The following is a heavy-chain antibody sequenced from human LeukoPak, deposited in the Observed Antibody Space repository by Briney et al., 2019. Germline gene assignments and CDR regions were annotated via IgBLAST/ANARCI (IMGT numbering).Heavy chain of an antibody. CDR2: IYASGVT. V-gene: IGHV4-61*02. Sequence: SEALSLTCIVSGASITSESYYWTWARQPAGRGLEWIGRIYASGVTSYNPSLKTRLTIAVDTSKNQFSLKLSSVTAADTAVYYCARDPVFPNWFDPWGQGTLVTVSS. CDR1: GASITSESYY. D-gene: IGHD3-10*01. J-gene: IGHJ5*02. CDR3: ARDPVFPNWFDP.